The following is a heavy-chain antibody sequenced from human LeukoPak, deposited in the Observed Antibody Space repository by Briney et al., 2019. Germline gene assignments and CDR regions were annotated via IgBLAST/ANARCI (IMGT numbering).Heavy chain of an antibody. Sequence: ASVKVSCKLSGYTLTELSMHWVRQAPGKGLEWMGGFDPEDGETIYAQKFQGRVTMTEDTSTDTAYMELSSLRSEDTAVYYCATAQEMATVLYYWGQGTLVTVSS. J-gene: IGHJ4*02. D-gene: IGHD5-24*01. CDR3: ATAQEMATVLYY. CDR1: GYTLTELS. CDR2: FDPEDGET. V-gene: IGHV1-24*01.